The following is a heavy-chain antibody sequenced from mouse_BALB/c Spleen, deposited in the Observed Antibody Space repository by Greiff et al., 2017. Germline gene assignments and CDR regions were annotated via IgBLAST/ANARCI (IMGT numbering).Heavy chain of an antibody. CDR2: IYPGGGYT. V-gene: IGHV1-63*02. CDR3: ARRSSTVITTTGGDYYAMDY. Sequence: QVQLQQSGAELVRPGTSVKISCKASGYTFTNYWLGWVKQRPGHGLEWIGDIYPGGGYTNYNEKFKGKATLTADTSSSTAYMQLSSLTSEDSAVYSCARRSSTVITTTGGDYYAMDYWGQGTSVTVSA. J-gene: IGHJ4*01. D-gene: IGHD2-4*01. CDR1: GYTFTNYW.